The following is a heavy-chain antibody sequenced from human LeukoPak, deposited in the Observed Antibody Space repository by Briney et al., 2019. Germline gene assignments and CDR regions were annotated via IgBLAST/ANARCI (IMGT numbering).Heavy chain of an antibody. CDR2: ITGSGGST. CDR3: SKYKRPTTPYFVF. D-gene: IGHD1-14*01. V-gene: IGHV3-23*01. Sequence: GGALILSCAASGFYFISYSMTWVRLAPGKGLDWVAAITGSGGSTYYAHSVQGRFTISQVNPQRTLYLQLHNGIAHDTAVYYCSKYKRPTTPYFVFWGQGTLVSVSS. J-gene: IGHJ4*02. CDR1: GFYFISYS.